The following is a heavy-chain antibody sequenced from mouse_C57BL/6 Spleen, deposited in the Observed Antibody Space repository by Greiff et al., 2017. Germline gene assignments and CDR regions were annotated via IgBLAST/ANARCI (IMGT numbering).Heavy chain of an antibody. CDR2: INPSNGGT. V-gene: IGHV1-53*01. CDR3: ARWETAQALYYAMDY. J-gene: IGHJ4*01. CDR1: GYTFTSYW. Sequence: VQLQQPGTELVKPGASVKLSCKASGYTFTSYWMHWVKQRPGQGLEWIGNINPSNGGTNYNEKFKSKATLTGDKSSSTAYMQLSSLTSEDSAVYYGARWETAQALYYAMDYWGQGTSVTVSS. D-gene: IGHD3-2*02.